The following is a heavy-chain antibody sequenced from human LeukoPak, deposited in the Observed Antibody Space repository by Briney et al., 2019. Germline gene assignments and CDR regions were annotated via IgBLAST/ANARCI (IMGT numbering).Heavy chain of an antibody. CDR2: ISGYNGHT. V-gene: IGHV1-18*01. CDR3: ARKIAGAWFDP. Sequence: ASVRVACKTSGYTLTSYGITWVRQAPGQGLEWMGWISGYNGHTDYAQNLQGRVTMTIDTSTSTAYMELTRLRSDDTAVYYCARKIAGAWFDPWGQGTLVTVSS. J-gene: IGHJ5*02. D-gene: IGHD6-13*01. CDR1: GYTLTSYG.